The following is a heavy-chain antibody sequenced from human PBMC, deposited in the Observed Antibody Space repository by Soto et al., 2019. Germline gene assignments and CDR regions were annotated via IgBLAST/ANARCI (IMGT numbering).Heavy chain of an antibody. CDR2: ISFDGDKI. Sequence: QAQLVESGGGVVQPGMSLRLSCAASGFTFKNYALHWVRQAPVKGLEWVAVISFDGDKIYYSDCVKGRFTVSRDNFKNMLYLQMNSLRLEDAGLYFFAREDDYNYRYLNYVLDVWGQGTTVTVSS. J-gene: IGHJ6*02. V-gene: IGHV3-30-3*01. CDR1: GFTFKNYA. D-gene: IGHD5-12*01. CDR3: AREDDYNYRYLNYVLDV.